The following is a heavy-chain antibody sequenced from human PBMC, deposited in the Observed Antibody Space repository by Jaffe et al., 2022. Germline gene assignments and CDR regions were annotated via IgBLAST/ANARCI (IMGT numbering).Heavy chain of an antibody. CDR3: ARGSFRNYDYIWGSYRNIHFDY. CDR1: GGSFSGYY. D-gene: IGHD3-16*02. V-gene: IGHV4-34*01. J-gene: IGHJ4*02. Sequence: QVQLQQWGAGLLKPSETLSLTCAVYGGSFSGYYWSWIRQPPGKGLEWIGEINHSGSTNYNPSLKSRVTISVDTSKNQFSLKLSSVTAADTAVYYCARGSFRNYDYIWGSYRNIHFDYWGQGTLVTVSS. CDR2: INHSGST.